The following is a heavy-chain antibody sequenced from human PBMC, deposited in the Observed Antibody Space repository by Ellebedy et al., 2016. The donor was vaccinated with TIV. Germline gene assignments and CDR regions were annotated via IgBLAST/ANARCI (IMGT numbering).Heavy chain of an antibody. CDR3: TRGYDLNYYYGMDV. D-gene: IGHD5-12*01. J-gene: IGHJ6*02. V-gene: IGHV3-23*01. CDR1: GFTFSSYA. CDR2: ISGSGGST. Sequence: GESLKISXAASGFTFSSYAMSWVRQAPGKGLEWVSAISGSGGSTYYADSVKGRFTISRDNSKNTLYLQMNSLRAEDTAVYYSTRGYDLNYYYGMDVWGQGTTVTVSS.